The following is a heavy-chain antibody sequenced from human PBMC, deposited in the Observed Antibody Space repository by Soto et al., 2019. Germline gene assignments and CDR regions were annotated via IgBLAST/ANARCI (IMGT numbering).Heavy chain of an antibody. Sequence: SVKVSCEASGGTFSSYAISWVRRARGQGLEWMGGIIPIFGTANYAQKFQGRVTITADESTSTAYMELSSLRSEDTAVYYCARVRVCSSTSCYTKGSWFDPWGQGTLVTVSS. CDR2: IIPIFGTA. D-gene: IGHD2-2*02. J-gene: IGHJ5*02. V-gene: IGHV1-69*13. CDR3: ARVRVCSSTSCYTKGSWFDP. CDR1: GGTFSSYA.